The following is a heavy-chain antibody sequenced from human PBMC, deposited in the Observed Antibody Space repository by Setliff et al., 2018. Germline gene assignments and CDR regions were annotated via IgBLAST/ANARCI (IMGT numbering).Heavy chain of an antibody. V-gene: IGHV1-46*01. CDR3: ARAPWGDDYDSLYTWFDP. D-gene: IGHD3-22*01. CDR1: GYGFTSHY. J-gene: IGHJ5*02. CDR2: VNPSGGKT. Sequence: GASVKVSCKTSGYGFTSHYFHWLRQAPGQGLEWMGIVNPSGGKTTLSQKFQGRVSMTADASTATVCMELHSLTSEDTAIYYCARAPWGDDYDSLYTWFDPWGQGSLVTVSS.